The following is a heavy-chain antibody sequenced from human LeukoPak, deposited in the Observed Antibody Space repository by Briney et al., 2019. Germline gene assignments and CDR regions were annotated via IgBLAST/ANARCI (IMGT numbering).Heavy chain of an antibody. Sequence: PGGSLRLSCAASGFTLSNYWMHWVRQAPGKVLVWVSRINSDGINTSYADSVKGRFTLSRDNSKNTLYLQMNSLRAEDTAIYYCAKLVTSIAVAAHFDYWGQGTLVTVSS. D-gene: IGHD6-19*01. CDR2: INSDGINT. CDR1: GFTLSNYW. J-gene: IGHJ4*02. V-gene: IGHV3-74*01. CDR3: AKLVTSIAVAAHFDY.